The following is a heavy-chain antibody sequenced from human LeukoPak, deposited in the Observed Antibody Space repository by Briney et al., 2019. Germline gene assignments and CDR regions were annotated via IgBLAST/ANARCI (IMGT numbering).Heavy chain of an antibody. Sequence: PSESLSLTCTVSGYSISSGYYWGWVRQPPGKGLEWIGTIYHSGNTYYNPSLASRVTISVDTSKNQVSLSLSPVTAADTAFYYCARGRLETYYDYWSGPEGDHYYMDVWGKGTTVIVSS. CDR1: GYSISSGYY. V-gene: IGHV4-38-2*02. D-gene: IGHD3-3*01. CDR3: ARGRLETYYDYWSGPEGDHYYMDV. CDR2: IYHSGNT. J-gene: IGHJ6*03.